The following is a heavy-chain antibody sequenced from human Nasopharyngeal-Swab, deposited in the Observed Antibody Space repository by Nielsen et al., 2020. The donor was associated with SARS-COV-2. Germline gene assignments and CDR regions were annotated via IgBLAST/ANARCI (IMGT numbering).Heavy chain of an antibody. D-gene: IGHD3-10*01. CDR2: FDPEDGET. J-gene: IGHJ5*02. CDR1: GYTLTELS. Sequence: ASVKVSCKVSGYTLTELSMHWVRQAPGKGLEWMGGFDPEDGETIYAQKFQGRVTMTEDTSTDTAYMELSSLRSEDMAVYYCATSSPIYYGSGSQNWFDPWGQGTLVTVSS. CDR3: ATSSPIYYGSGSQNWFDP. V-gene: IGHV1-24*01.